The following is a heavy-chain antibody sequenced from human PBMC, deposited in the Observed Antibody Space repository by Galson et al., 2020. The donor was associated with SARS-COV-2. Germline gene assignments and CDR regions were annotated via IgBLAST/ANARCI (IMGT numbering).Heavy chain of an antibody. D-gene: IGHD5-18*01. Sequence: GGSLRLSCAASGFTFSSYEMNWFRQAPGKGLEWVSYIHSTDNTIYYADSVRGRFTISRDNAKNSLYLQMNSLRAEDTAVYYCAREGSGYSYGYYFDYWGQGTLVTVSS. CDR3: AREGSGYSYGYYFDY. CDR2: IHSTDNTI. CDR1: GFTFSSYE. V-gene: IGHV3-48*03. J-gene: IGHJ4*02.